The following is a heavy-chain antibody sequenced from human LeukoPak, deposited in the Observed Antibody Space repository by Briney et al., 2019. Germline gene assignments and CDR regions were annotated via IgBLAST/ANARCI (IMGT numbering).Heavy chain of an antibody. CDR1: GGSISSRSDY. CDR2: VYYSGNT. V-gene: IGHV4-39*01. Sequence: PSETLSLTCTVSGGSISSRSDYWGWIRQPPGKGLEWLGSVYYSGNTYYNPSLKSRVTISVDTSKNQISLKLSSVTNRETAMYHCSKTCDYESSGYYPGPWGQGTLVTVSS. J-gene: IGHJ5*02. CDR3: SKTCDYESSGYYPGP. D-gene: IGHD3-22*01.